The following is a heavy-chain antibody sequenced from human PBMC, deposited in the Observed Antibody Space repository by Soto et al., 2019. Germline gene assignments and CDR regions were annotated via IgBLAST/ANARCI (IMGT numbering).Heavy chain of an antibody. Sequence: QVQLVESGGGVVQPGRSLRLSCAASGFTFSSYGMHWVRQAPGKGLEWVAVIWYDGSNKYYADSVKGRFTISRDNSKNTLYLQMNSLRVEDTAVYYCAGGDSSWFIDYWGQGTLVTVSS. CDR3: AGGDSSWFIDY. D-gene: IGHD6-13*01. CDR2: IWYDGSNK. V-gene: IGHV3-33*01. J-gene: IGHJ4*02. CDR1: GFTFSSYG.